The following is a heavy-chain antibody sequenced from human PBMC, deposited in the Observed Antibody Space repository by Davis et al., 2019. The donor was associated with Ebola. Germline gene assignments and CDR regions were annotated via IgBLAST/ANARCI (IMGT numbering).Heavy chain of an antibody. V-gene: IGHV3-33*01. D-gene: IGHD6-13*01. CDR3: ARGGGYSSSWCDY. CDR2: IWYDGSNK. J-gene: IGHJ4*02. Sequence: PSETLSLTCAASGFTFSSYGMHWVRQAPGKGLEWVAVIWYDGSNKYYADSVKGRFTISRDNSKNTLYLQMNSLRAEDTAVYYCARGGGYSSSWCDYWGQGTLVTVSS. CDR1: GFTFSSYG.